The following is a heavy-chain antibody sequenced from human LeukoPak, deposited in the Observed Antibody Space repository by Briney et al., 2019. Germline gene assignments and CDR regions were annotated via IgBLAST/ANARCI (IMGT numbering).Heavy chain of an antibody. D-gene: IGHD1-7*01. CDR2: IIPIFGTA. CDR1: GGTFSSYA. Sequence: SVKVSCKASGGTFSSYAISWVRQAPGQGLEWMGGIIPIFGTANYAQNFQGRVTMTTDTSTSTAYMELRSLRSDDTAVYYCARATKWYYAFDIWGQGTMVTVSS. V-gene: IGHV1-69*05. CDR3: ARATKWYYAFDI. J-gene: IGHJ3*02.